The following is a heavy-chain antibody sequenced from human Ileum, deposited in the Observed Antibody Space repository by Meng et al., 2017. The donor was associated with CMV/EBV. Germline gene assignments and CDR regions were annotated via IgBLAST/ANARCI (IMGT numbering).Heavy chain of an antibody. J-gene: IGHJ4*02. CDR3: ARGVYSYDAS. Sequence: QVQLQESGQGLVKPSETLSLTCTVSGGSISRSTYYWGWIRQPPGKGLEWIGSIYSTGSTYYNPSLKSRLTISIDTSNNQFSLKLTSMTAADTAVYYCARGVYSYDASWGQGTLVTVSS. CDR2: IYSTGST. CDR1: GGSISRSTYY. D-gene: IGHD5-18*01. V-gene: IGHV4-39*07.